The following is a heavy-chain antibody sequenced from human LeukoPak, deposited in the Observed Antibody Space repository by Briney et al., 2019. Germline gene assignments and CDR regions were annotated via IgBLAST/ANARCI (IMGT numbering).Heavy chain of an antibody. Sequence: SETLSLTCAVYGGSFSGYYWSWIRQPPGKGLEWIGYIYYSGSTNYNPSLKSRVTISVDTSKNQFSLKLSSVTAADTAVYYCARRPPSRLYYYYGMDVWGQGTTVTVSS. CDR3: ARRPPSRLYYYYGMDV. V-gene: IGHV4-59*08. J-gene: IGHJ6*02. CDR1: GGSFSGYY. CDR2: IYYSGST.